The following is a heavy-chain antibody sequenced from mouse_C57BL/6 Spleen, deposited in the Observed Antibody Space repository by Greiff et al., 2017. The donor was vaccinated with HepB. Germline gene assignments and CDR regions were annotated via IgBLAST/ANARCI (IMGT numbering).Heavy chain of an antibody. CDR3: ARTVVATNAMDY. J-gene: IGHJ4*01. D-gene: IGHD1-1*01. Sequence: VQLQQPGAELVKPGASVKLSCKASGYTFTSYWMHWVKQRPGRGLEWIGRIDPNSGGTKYNEKFKGKATLTADKSSSTAYMELRSLTSEDSAVYFCARTVVATNAMDYWGQGTSVTVSS. CDR1: GYTFTSYW. V-gene: IGHV1-62-3*01. CDR2: IDPNSGGT.